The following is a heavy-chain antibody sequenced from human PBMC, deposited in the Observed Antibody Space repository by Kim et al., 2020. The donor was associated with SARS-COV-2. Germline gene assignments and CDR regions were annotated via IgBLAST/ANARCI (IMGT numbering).Heavy chain of an antibody. Sequence: GGSLRLSCAASGFTFSSYAMHWVRQAPGKGLEWVAVISYDGSNKYYADSVKGRFTISRDNSKNTLYLQMNSLRAEDTAVYYCARPPPYNWNDPLFDYWGHGTLVPVS. V-gene: IGHV3-30*04. CDR3: ARPPPYNWNDPLFDY. CDR1: GFTFSSYA. CDR2: ISYDGSNK. D-gene: IGHD1-20*01. J-gene: IGHJ4*01.